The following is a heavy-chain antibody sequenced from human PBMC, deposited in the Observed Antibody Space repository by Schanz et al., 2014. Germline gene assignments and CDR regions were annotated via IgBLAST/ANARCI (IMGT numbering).Heavy chain of an antibody. D-gene: IGHD6-19*01. CDR1: GYSFTNYF. CDR3: ARHLEPAGTSGADY. Sequence: EVQLVQSGAEVKEPGASLRISCQGSGYSFTNYFISWVRQMPGKGLEWMGRIDPSDSYTNYSPSFQGHVTFSVDKSISTTYLQWSSLKASDTAMYYCARHLEPAGTSGADYWGQGTLVTVSS. V-gene: IGHV5-10-1*03. J-gene: IGHJ4*02. CDR2: IDPSDSYT.